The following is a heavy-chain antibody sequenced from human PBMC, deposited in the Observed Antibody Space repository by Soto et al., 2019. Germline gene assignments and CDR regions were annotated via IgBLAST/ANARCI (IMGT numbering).Heavy chain of an antibody. J-gene: IGHJ6*02. CDR1: GFTFTSSS. Sequence: SVKVSCKASGFTFTSSSVQWVREARGQRLEWIGWIVVGSGNTNYAQKFQERVTITRDMSTSTAYMELSSLRSEDTAVYYCAAVHRPAYYDFWSGENYYGMDVWGQGTTVTVSS. D-gene: IGHD3-3*01. CDR3: AAVHRPAYYDFWSGENYYGMDV. V-gene: IGHV1-58*01. CDR2: IVVGSGNT.